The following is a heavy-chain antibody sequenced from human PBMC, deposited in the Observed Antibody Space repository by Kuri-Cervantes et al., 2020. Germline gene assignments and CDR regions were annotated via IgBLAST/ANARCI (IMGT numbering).Heavy chain of an antibody. V-gene: IGHV3-15*01. J-gene: IGHJ5*02. CDR1: GFTFSDYY. D-gene: IGHD6-6*01. CDR3: TTDYTGGLIAARKWFDP. Sequence: GESLKISCAASGFTFSDYYMSWVRQAPGKGQEWVGRIKSKTDGGTTDYAAPVKGRFTISRDDSKNTLYLQMNSLKTEDTAVYYCTTDYTGGLIAARKWFDPWGQGTLVTVSS. CDR2: IKSKTDGGTT.